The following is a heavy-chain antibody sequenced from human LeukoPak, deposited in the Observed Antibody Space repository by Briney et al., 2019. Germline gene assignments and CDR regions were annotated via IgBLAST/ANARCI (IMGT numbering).Heavy chain of an antibody. J-gene: IGHJ5*02. CDR1: GGTFSSYA. CDR3: ARDWGIDLWSVRGGYNWFDP. Sequence: ASVTVSCKTSGGTFSSYAISWVRQPPGQGLEWVGGIIPIFGTANYAQKFQGRVTTTADKSTSTAYMELSSLRSEDTAVYYCARDWGIDLWSVRGGYNWFDPWGQGTLVTVSS. CDR2: IIPIFGTA. V-gene: IGHV1-69*06. D-gene: IGHD3-3*01.